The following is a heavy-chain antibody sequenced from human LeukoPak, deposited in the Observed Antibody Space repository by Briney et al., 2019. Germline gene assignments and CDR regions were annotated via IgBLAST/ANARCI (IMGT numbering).Heavy chain of an antibody. CDR3: ARDSTPGGYYYNYGMDV. Sequence: GGSLRLSCAASGFTFSSFSMNWVRQAPGKGLEWISFITSSGGTIYYSDSVKGRFTISRDNAKNSLSLQMNSLRAEDTAVYYCARDSTPGGYYYNYGMDVWGQGTTVTVSS. CDR2: ITSSGGTI. CDR1: GFTFSSFS. V-gene: IGHV3-48*04. D-gene: IGHD2-2*01. J-gene: IGHJ6*02.